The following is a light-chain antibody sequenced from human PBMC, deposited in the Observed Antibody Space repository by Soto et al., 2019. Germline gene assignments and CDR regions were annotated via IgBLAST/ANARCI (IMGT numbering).Light chain of an antibody. CDR2: LGS. CDR1: QSLLHSNGYNF. Sequence: DIVMTQSPLSLPVTPGEPASISCRSSQSLLHSNGYNFFDWYLQKPGQSPQLLIYLGSDRASGVPVKFSGSVSGKDFTLTISRVEVEDVGVVYCMQPVPTPWMFGQRTKVAI. CDR3: MQPVPTPWM. J-gene: IGKJ1*01. V-gene: IGKV2-28*01.